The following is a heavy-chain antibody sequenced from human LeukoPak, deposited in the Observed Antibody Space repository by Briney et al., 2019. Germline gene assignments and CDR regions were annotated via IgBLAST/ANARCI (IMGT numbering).Heavy chain of an antibody. J-gene: IGHJ4*02. CDR2: ISSSSSYI. Sequence: GGSLRLSCAASGFTFSSYSMNWVRQAPGKGLEWVSSISSSSSYIYYADSVKGRFTISRDNAKNSLYLQMNSLRAEDTAVYYCATYRRGGDYDFGYWGQGTLVTVSS. CDR1: GFTFSSYS. CDR3: ATYRRGGDYDFGY. V-gene: IGHV3-21*01. D-gene: IGHD3-3*01.